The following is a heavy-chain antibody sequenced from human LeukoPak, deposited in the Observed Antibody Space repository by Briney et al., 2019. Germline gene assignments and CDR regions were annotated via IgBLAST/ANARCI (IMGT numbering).Heavy chain of an antibody. CDR3: ARAYFWSGYDY. CDR1: GFTFSSYA. V-gene: IGHV3-66*01. D-gene: IGHD3-3*01. Sequence: TGGSLRLSCAASGFTFSSYAMSWVRQAPGKGLEWVSVMYSGGSTYYADSVKGRFTISRDNSKNTLYLQMNSLRAEDTAVYYCARAYFWSGYDYWGQGTLVTVSS. J-gene: IGHJ4*02. CDR2: MYSGGST.